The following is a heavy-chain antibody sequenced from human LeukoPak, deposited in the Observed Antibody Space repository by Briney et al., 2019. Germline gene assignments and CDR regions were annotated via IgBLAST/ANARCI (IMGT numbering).Heavy chain of an antibody. CDR2: IHPNGGGT. V-gene: IGHV1-2*02. D-gene: IGHD3-3*01. CDR3: ARSPSPYYDFWSGYYVGGAFDI. CDR1: GYTFTGYY. Sequence: ASVKVSCKASGYTFTGYYMHWVRQAPGQGLEWMGWIHPNGGGTNYAQKFEGRVTMTRDTSISTAYMELSRLRSDDTAVYYCARSPSPYYDFWSGYYVGGAFDIWGQGTMVTVSS. J-gene: IGHJ3*02.